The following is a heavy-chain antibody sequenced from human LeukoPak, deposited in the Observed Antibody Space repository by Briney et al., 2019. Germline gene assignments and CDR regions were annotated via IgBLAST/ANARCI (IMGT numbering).Heavy chain of an antibody. CDR2: INHSGST. Sequence: PSETLSLTCAVYGGSFSGYYWSWIRQPPGKGLEWIGEINHSGSTNYNPSLKSRVTISVDTSKNQFSLKLSSVTAADTAVYYCARGLGYVGNSLDSYFDYWGQGTLVTVSS. V-gene: IGHV4-34*01. D-gene: IGHD4-23*01. J-gene: IGHJ4*02. CDR3: ARGLGYVGNSLDSYFDY. CDR1: GGSFSGYY.